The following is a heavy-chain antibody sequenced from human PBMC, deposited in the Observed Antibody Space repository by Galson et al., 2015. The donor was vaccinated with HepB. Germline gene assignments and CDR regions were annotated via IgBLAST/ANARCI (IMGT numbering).Heavy chain of an antibody. CDR2: ISAYNGNT. J-gene: IGHJ6*02. CDR1: GYTFTSYG. CDR3: ARDKSGNLGYYGMDV. D-gene: IGHD1-26*01. V-gene: IGHV1-18*01. Sequence: SVKVSCKASGYTFTSYGISWVRQAPGQGLEWMGWISAYNGNTNYAQKLQGRVTMTTDTSTSTAYMELRSLRSDDTAVYYCARDKSGNLGYYGMDVWGQGTTVTVSS.